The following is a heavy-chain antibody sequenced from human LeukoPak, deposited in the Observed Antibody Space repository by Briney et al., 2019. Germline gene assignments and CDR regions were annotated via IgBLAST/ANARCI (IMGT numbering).Heavy chain of an antibody. Sequence: GGSLRLYCAASGFTFSSYVMSWVRQAPGKGLEWVSGISGNGGSTYYADSVKGRFTISRDNSKNTLYLQMNSLRAEDTAVYYCAKKMGGNYYFDYWVQGTLVTVSS. CDR3: AKKMGGNYYFDY. D-gene: IGHD4-23*01. J-gene: IGHJ4*02. CDR2: ISGNGGST. V-gene: IGHV3-23*01. CDR1: GFTFSSYV.